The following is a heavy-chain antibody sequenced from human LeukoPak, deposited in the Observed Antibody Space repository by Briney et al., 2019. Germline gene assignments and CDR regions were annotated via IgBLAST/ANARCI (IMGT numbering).Heavy chain of an antibody. V-gene: IGHV4-59*08. CDR1: GASTSSSY. J-gene: IGHJ3*02. D-gene: IGHD6-13*01. CDR2: GYYSGST. CDR3: ARPIYTSSWYAFDI. Sequence: SETLSPTCTVSGASTSSSYWSWIRQSPGKGLEWIGYGYYSGSTYYNPSLRSRVTISVDMSKNQFALRLNSVTAADTAVYYCARPIYTSSWYAFDIWGQGTTVTVSS.